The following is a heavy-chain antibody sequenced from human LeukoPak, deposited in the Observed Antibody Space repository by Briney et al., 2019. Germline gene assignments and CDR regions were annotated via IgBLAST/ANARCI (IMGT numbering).Heavy chain of an antibody. CDR2: IKQDGSEE. V-gene: IGHV3-7*01. CDR1: GFPLSSYW. CDR3: ARFGNSPFRDLPDAFDI. Sequence: PGGSLRLSCAASGFPLSSYWMSWVPQAPGKGLEWVATIKQDGSEEYYVDSVKGRFTSSRDNAKNSLYLQMNSLRAEDTAVYYCARFGNSPFRDLPDAFDIWGQGTMVTVSS. D-gene: IGHD4-23*01. J-gene: IGHJ3*02.